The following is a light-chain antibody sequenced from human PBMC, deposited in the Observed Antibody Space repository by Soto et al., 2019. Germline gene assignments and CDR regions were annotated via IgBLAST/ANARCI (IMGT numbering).Light chain of an antibody. J-gene: IGKJ3*01. CDR2: DAS. V-gene: IGKV3-11*01. CDR1: QSIRSY. Sequence: EIVLTQSPATLSLSPGERATLSCRASQSIRSYLAWYQQKPDQAPRLLIYDASNRATGITARFSGSGSGTDFTLTISSLEPEDFAVYYCHQRSTWPFTFGPGTKVDIK. CDR3: HQRSTWPFT.